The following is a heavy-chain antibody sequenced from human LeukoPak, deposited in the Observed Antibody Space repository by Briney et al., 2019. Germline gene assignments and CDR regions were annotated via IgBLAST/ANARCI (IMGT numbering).Heavy chain of an antibody. D-gene: IGHD1-26*01. CDR1: GFTFTTCD. Sequence: PGGSLRLSCAASGFTFTTCDMHWVRQATGKGREWVSAIGTAGDTYYPGSVKGRFTISRENAKNSLYLQMNSLRAGDTAVYYCARVCQVGAVRGPFDIWGQGTMVTVSS. CDR3: ARVCQVGAVRGPFDI. V-gene: IGHV3-13*04. J-gene: IGHJ3*02. CDR2: IGTAGDT.